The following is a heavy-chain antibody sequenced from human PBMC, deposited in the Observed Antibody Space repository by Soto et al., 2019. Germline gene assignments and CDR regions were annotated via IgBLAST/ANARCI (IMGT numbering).Heavy chain of an antibody. V-gene: IGHV4-30-2*01. CDR1: GGSISSGGYS. J-gene: IGHJ6*02. Sequence: QLQLQESGSGLVKPSQTLSLTCAVSGGSISSGGYSWSWIRQPPGKGLEWIGYIYHSGSTYYNPSLKSRVTLSVDRSKNQFSRKLSSVTAADTAVYYCARRGPGYLQLHYYGMDVWGPGTTVTVSS. D-gene: IGHD1-1*01. CDR3: ARRGPGYLQLHYYGMDV. CDR2: IYHSGST.